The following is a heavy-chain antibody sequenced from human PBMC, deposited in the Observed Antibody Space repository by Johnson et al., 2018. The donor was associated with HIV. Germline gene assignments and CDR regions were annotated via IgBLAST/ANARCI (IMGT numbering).Heavy chain of an antibody. CDR3: ATSTASDAFDI. CDR1: GFTFSSYG. CDR2: LWYGGSNK. V-gene: IGHV3-33*01. D-gene: IGHD1-1*01. Sequence: QVQLVESGGGVVQPGRSLRLSCAASGFTFSSYGMHWVRQAPGTGLEWVAGLWYGGSNKNYADSVKGRFNISRDNSKNTLYLHMNSLRAEEPAVYYCATSTASDAFDIWGQGTMVTVSS. J-gene: IGHJ3*02.